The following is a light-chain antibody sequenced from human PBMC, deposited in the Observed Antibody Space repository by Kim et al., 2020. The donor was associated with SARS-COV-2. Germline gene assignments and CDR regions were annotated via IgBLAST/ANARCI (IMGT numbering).Light chain of an antibody. CDR1: QSVSSNY. CDR3: QQYGSSPLT. CDR2: DAS. V-gene: IGKV3-20*01. J-gene: IGKJ4*01. Sequence: EIVLTQSPGTLSLSPGERATLSCWASQSVSSNYLAWYQQKPGQAPRLLIYDASSRATGIPDRFSGGGSGTDFTLTISRLEPEDFAVYYCQQYGSSPLTFGGGTKVDIK.